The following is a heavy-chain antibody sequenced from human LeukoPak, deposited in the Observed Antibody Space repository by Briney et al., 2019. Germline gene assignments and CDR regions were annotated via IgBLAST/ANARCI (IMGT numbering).Heavy chain of an antibody. V-gene: IGHV1-2*02. Sequence: ASVKVSCKASGYTFRDYYIQWMRQAPGQGLEWMGWTSPNSGGANYAQKFQGRVTMTRDTSISTAYMELSSLTSDDTAVYFCVGLLEGAYHFDYWGQGTLVIVSS. CDR1: GYTFRDYY. CDR3: VGLLEGAYHFDY. CDR2: TSPNSGGA. D-gene: IGHD1-1*01. J-gene: IGHJ4*02.